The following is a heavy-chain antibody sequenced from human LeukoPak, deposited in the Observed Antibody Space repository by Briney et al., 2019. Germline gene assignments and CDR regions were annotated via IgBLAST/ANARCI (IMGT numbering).Heavy chain of an antibody. CDR3: AKGLHYYGSGSYYNH. D-gene: IGHD3-10*01. Sequence: SLRLSCAASGFTFDDYAMHWVRQAPGKGLEWVSGISWNSGSIGYADSVKGRFTISRDNAKNSLYLQMNSLRAEDTALYYCAKGLHYYGSGSYYNHWGQGTLVTVSS. V-gene: IGHV3-9*01. CDR2: ISWNSGSI. CDR1: GFTFDDYA. J-gene: IGHJ5*02.